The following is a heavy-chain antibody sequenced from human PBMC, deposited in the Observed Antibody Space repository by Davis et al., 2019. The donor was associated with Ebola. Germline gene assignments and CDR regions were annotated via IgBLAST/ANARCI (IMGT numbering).Heavy chain of an antibody. J-gene: IGHJ4*02. CDR1: GFIFNNYW. Sequence: GESLKISCAASGFIFNNYWMHWVRQAPGKGLVWVSRISFDGSNTDYADSVRGRFTISRDNSENTLDLQLSSLGAEDTAVYYCVRAPTFGWGPDYWGQGTLVTVSS. D-gene: IGHD3-16*01. CDR3: VRAPTFGWGPDY. CDR2: ISFDGSNT. V-gene: IGHV3-74*01.